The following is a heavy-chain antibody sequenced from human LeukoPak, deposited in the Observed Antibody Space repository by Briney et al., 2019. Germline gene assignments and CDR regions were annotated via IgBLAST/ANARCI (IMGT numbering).Heavy chain of an antibody. D-gene: IGHD2-15*01. CDR3: ARVERYCSGGSCFNWFDP. Sequence: ASVKVSCKASGYTFTSYGISWVRQAPGQGLEWMGWISAYNGNTNYAQKLQGRVTMTTDTSTSTAYMELRSLRSDDTAVYYCARVERYCSGGSCFNWFDPWGQGTPVTVSS. V-gene: IGHV1-18*01. CDR1: GYTFTSYG. J-gene: IGHJ5*02. CDR2: ISAYNGNT.